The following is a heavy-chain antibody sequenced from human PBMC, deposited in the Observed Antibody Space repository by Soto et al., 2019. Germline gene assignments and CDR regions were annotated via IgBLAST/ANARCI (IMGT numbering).Heavy chain of an antibody. CDR3: ARDELYCSSTSCYYYGMDV. CDR2: ISYDGSNK. CDR1: GFTFSSYA. D-gene: IGHD2-2*01. Sequence: QVQLVESGGGVVQPGRSLRLSCAASGFTFSSYAMHWVRQAPGKGLEWVAVISYDGSNKYYADSVKGRFTISRDNSKNTLYVQMNSLRAEDTAVYYCARDELYCSSTSCYYYGMDVWGQGTTVTVSS. V-gene: IGHV3-30-3*01. J-gene: IGHJ6*02.